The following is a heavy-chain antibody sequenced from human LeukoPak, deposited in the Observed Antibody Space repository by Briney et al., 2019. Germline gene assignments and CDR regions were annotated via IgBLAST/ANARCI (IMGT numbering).Heavy chain of an antibody. CDR3: ATRVRSQGCFDY. CDR2: IYHSGST. CDR1: GHSITNPNW. V-gene: IGHV4-4*02. D-gene: IGHD2-8*01. Sequence: SETLPLTCAVSGHSITNPNWWSWVRQPPGKGLEWIGEIYHSGSTKYNPSLKSRVTISVDTSKNQFSLKLSSVTAADTAVYYCATRVRSQGCFDYWGQGTLVTVSS. J-gene: IGHJ4*02.